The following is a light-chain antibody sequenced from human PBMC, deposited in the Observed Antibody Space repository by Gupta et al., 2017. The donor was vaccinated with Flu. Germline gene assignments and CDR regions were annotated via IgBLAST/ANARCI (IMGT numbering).Light chain of an antibody. CDR3: QQRAHWPLT. CDR1: QSVSRY. Sequence: EIVLPHSPPPRSFSQGERATLSCRASQSVSRYLAWYQAKPGQAPRLLIYDTTYRATGIPARFSGSGSGTDFTLTISSLEPEEFAVYYCQQRAHWPLTFGGGTILEVK. V-gene: IGKV3-11*01. J-gene: IGKJ4*01. CDR2: DTT.